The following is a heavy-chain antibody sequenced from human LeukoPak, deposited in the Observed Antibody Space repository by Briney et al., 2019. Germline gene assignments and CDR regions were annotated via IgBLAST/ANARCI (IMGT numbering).Heavy chain of an antibody. D-gene: IGHD3-22*01. CDR3: ARDLSEITMIVGLGWFDP. Sequence: ASVKVSCKASGYTFTSYGISWMLQAPGQGLEWMGWISAYNGNTNYAQKLQGRVTMTTDTSTSTAYMELRSLRSDDTAVYYCARDLSEITMIVGLGWFDPWGQGTLVTVSS. CDR1: GYTFTSYG. V-gene: IGHV1-18*01. J-gene: IGHJ5*02. CDR2: ISAYNGNT.